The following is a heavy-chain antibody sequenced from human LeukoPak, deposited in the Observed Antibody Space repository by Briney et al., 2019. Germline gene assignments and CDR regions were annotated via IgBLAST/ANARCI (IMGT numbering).Heavy chain of an antibody. CDR1: GGSISSSNW. V-gene: IGHV4-4*02. J-gene: IGHJ5*02. CDR2: IYHSGST. D-gene: IGHD1-26*01. CDR3: AANVVGATTDWFDP. Sequence: SGTLSLTCAVSGGSISSSNWWSWVRQPPGKGLEWIGEIYHSGSTNYNPSLKSRVTISVDKSKYQFSLKLSSVTAADTAVYYCAANVVGATTDWFDPWGQGTLVTVSS.